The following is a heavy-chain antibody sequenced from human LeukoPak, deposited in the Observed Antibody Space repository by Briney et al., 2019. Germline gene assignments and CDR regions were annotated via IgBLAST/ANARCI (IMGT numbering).Heavy chain of an antibody. J-gene: IGHJ4*02. CDR2: MSSSGGNT. CDR3: AKDGGLWVSAHWGDS. Sequence: GGSLRLSCAASGFTFSSYAMSWVRQAPGKGLEWVSDMSSSGGNTYYADSVKGRFTVSRDNSKNTLYLQMNSLRAEDTAVYYCAKDGGLWVSAHWGDSWGRGTLVTVSS. CDR1: GFTFSSYA. D-gene: IGHD7-27*01. V-gene: IGHV3-23*01.